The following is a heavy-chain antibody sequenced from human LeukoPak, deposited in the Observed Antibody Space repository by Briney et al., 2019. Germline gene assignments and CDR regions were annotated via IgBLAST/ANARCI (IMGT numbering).Heavy chain of an antibody. CDR2: ISTYNGDT. V-gene: IGHV1-18*01. Sequence: GASVKVSCMASGYTLTRWNFNWVRQAPGQGLEWMGWISTYNGDTKYAQKLQGRVTMTTDTSTSTAYMELRSLTSDDTAVYYCARDLDCVFDLWGRGTLVTVSS. D-gene: IGHD3-9*01. J-gene: IGHJ2*01. CDR3: ARDLDCVFDL. CDR1: GYTLTRWN.